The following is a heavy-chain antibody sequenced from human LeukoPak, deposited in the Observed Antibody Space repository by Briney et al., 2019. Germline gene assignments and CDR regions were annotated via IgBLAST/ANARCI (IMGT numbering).Heavy chain of an antibody. CDR3: DRDCATPWEGVGGNY. CDR2: ISTYNTNT. V-gene: IGHV1-18*01. CDR1: GYTFSSDG. D-gene: IGHD1-26*01. J-gene: IGHJ4*02. Sequence: GASVKVSSKASGYTFSSDGVYWVRQVPGHGLEWMGWISTYNTNTHYAPKFQGRLTLTTDTSTSTAYMELRSLTSDDTALYYCDRDCATPWEGVGGNYWGQGTLVTVSS.